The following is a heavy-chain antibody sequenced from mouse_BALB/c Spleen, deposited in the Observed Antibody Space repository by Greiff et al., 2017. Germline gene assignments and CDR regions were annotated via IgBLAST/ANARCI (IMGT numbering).Heavy chain of an antibody. V-gene: IGHV5-17*02. CDR2: ISSGSSTI. D-gene: IGHD1-1*02. J-gene: IGHJ4*01. Sequence: EVQLVESGGGLVQPGGSRKLSCAASGFTFSSFGMHWVRQAPEKGLEWVAYISSGSSTIYYADTVKGRFTISRDNPKNTLFLQMTSLRSEDTAMYYCARCPDYDYCAMDYWGQGTSVTVSS. CDR1: GFTFSSFG. CDR3: ARCPDYDYCAMDY.